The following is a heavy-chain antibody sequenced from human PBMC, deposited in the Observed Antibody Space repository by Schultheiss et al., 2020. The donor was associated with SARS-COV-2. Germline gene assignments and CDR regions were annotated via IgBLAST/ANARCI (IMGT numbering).Heavy chain of an antibody. D-gene: IGHD6-19*01. CDR3: ARAVRSSGWYFDY. CDR2: IYHSGST. V-gene: IGHV4-38-2*01. Sequence: SETLSLTCAVSGYSISSGYYWGWIRQPPGKGLEWIGSIYHSGSTYYNPSLKSRVTISVDTSKNQFSLKLSSVTAADTAVYYCARAVRSSGWYFDYWGQGTLVTVSS. J-gene: IGHJ4*02. CDR1: GYSISSGYY.